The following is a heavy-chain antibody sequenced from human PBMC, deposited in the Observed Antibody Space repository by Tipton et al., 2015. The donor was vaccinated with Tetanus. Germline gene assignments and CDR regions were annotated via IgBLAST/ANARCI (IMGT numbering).Heavy chain of an antibody. CDR2: IYYSGDT. Sequence: TLSLTCTVSGDSLSRGGYFWDWIRQPPGEGPEWIGYIYYSGDTYLNPSLESRVSMSVDTSKNQFSLKLTSVTAADAAVYYCARDSYYSSRWSFADYWGQGTLVTVSS. CDR3: ARDSYYSSRWSFADY. V-gene: IGHV4-31*03. J-gene: IGHJ4*02. CDR1: GDSLSRGGYF. D-gene: IGHD3-22*01.